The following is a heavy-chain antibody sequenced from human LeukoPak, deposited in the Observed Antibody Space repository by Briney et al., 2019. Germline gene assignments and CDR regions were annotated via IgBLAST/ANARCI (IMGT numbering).Heavy chain of an antibody. CDR1: GFSFSTYW. CDR3: AGHTNY. CDR2: IKQDGSER. J-gene: IGHJ4*02. D-gene: IGHD1-1*01. Sequence: GRSLRLSCAASGFSFSTYWTSWVRQAPGKGLEWVANIKQDGSERYYVDSVRGRFTISRDNTKNSLYLQMNSLRVEDTAVYYCAGHTNYWGQGTLVTVSS. V-gene: IGHV3-7*01.